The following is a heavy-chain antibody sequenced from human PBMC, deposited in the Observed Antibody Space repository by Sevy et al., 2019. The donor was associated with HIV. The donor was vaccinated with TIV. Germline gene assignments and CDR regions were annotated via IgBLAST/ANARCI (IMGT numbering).Heavy chain of an antibody. J-gene: IGHJ4*02. CDR2: IYPSGDST. Sequence: GGSLRLSCAASGFSFSSYEMSWVRQAPGKGLEWVSGIYPSGDSTFYADSVKDRFTISRDNSKSTLYLQMNSLGADDTAVFYCANLGGGSISTRDNWGRGTLVTVSS. CDR1: GFSFSSYE. D-gene: IGHD3-16*01. V-gene: IGHV3-23*01. CDR3: ANLGGGSISTRDN.